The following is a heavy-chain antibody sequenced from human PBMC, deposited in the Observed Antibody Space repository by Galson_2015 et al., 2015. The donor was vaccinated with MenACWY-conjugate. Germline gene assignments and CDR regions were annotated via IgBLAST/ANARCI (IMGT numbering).Heavy chain of an antibody. J-gene: IGHJ4*02. D-gene: IGHD5-18*01. Sequence: ETLSLTCSVSGGSLTAYYWAWIRQPPGKGLEWIGCIFYSGSTKYSPSLNSRVTISVDTSNNQFSLKLSSVTAADTAVYYCARSPGGYSSGGQIDSWGQGSRVTVSS. V-gene: IGHV4-59*01. CDR3: ARSPGGYSSGGQIDS. CDR2: IFYSGST. CDR1: GGSLTAYY.